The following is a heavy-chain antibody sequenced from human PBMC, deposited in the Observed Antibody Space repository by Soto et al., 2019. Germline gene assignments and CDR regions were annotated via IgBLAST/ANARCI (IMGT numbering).Heavy chain of an antibody. D-gene: IGHD6-19*01. Sequence: GGSLRLSCAASGLTFSNYAMNWVRQAPGKGLECVSVISGSGGSAYYADSVQGRFTISRDNSKNTLYMQMNSLRDEDTAIYYCVREGSGWNSRGSFDFWGRGTMVTVSS. J-gene: IGHJ3*01. V-gene: IGHV3-23*01. CDR3: VREGSGWNSRGSFDF. CDR2: ISGSGGSA. CDR1: GLTFSNYA.